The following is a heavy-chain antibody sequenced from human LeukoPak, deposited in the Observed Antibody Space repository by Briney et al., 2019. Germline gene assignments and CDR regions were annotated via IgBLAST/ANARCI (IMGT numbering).Heavy chain of an antibody. CDR1: GYTFTSYA. J-gene: IGHJ4*02. CDR3: ARAPFPFRDYGDPPGDC. Sequence: ASVKVSCKASGYTFTSYAMNWVRQAPGQGLEWMGWINTNTGNPTYAQGFTGRFVFSLDTSVSTAYLQISSLKAEDTAVYYCARAPFPFRDYGDPPGDCWGQGTLVTVSS. V-gene: IGHV7-4-1*02. D-gene: IGHD4-17*01. CDR2: INTNTGNP.